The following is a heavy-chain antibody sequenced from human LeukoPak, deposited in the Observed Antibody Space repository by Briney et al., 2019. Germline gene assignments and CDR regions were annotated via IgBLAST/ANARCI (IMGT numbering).Heavy chain of an antibody. Sequence: GGSLRLSCAAFGFTVSSNYMSWVRQAPGKGLEWVSVIYRGGNTYYAGSVKGRFTISRDTSKNTIYLQMNSLRADDAAVYYCAREFISGYWGQGTLVTVSS. D-gene: IGHD6-25*01. J-gene: IGHJ4*02. CDR2: IYRGGNT. CDR1: GFTVSSNY. V-gene: IGHV3-53*01. CDR3: AREFISGY.